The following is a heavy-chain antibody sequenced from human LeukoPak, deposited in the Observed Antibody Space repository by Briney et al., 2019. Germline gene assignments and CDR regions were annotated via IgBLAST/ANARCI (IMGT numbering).Heavy chain of an antibody. CDR1: GFSFSSYG. D-gene: IGHD3-16*01. Sequence: GGSLRLSCEASGFSFSSYGMHWVRQAPGKGLEWVAFIQYDGSNKYYADSVKGRFTISRDNSKNTLYLQMNSQRAEDTAVYYCAKDRGGGMDVWGQGTTVTVSS. V-gene: IGHV3-30*02. CDR3: AKDRGGGMDV. J-gene: IGHJ6*02. CDR2: IQYDGSNK.